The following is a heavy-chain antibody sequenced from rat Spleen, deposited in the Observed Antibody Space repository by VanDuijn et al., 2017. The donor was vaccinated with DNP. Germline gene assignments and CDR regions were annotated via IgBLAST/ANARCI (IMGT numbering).Heavy chain of an antibody. V-gene: IGHV5-25*01. CDR3: ARHNNFDY. CDR1: GFTFSNYY. D-gene: IGHD1-10*01. J-gene: IGHJ2*01. CDR2: ISTSGSRT. Sequence: EVQLVESGGGLVQPGRSLKLSCAASGFTFSNYYMAWVRQASKKGLEWVATISTSGSRTYNPDSVKGRFTISRDNAKSSLYLQMNSLKSEDTATYYCARHNNFDYWGQGVMVTVSS.